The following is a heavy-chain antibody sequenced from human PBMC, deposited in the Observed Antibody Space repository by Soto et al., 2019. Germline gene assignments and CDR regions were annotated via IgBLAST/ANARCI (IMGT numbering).Heavy chain of an antibody. D-gene: IGHD2-2*01. CDR3: AKEVYPASYCSSTSCYSAEYYYYGMDA. CDR2: ISYDGSNK. V-gene: IGHV3-30*18. J-gene: IGHJ6*02. Sequence: PGGSLRLSCAASGFTFSSYGMHWVRQAPGKGLEWVAVISYDGSNKYYADSVKGRFTISRDNSKNTLYLQMNSLRAEDTAVYYCAKEVYPASYCSSTSCYSAEYYYYGMDAWGQGTTVTVSS. CDR1: GFTFSSYG.